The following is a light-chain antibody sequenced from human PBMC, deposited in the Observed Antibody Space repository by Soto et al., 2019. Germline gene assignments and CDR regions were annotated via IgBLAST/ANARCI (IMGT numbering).Light chain of an antibody. V-gene: IGKV3-20*01. CDR1: QSVRSTY. J-gene: IGKJ3*01. CDR2: GAS. CDR3: QQYSNSLLT. Sequence: VLTQSPGTLSLPPGERATLSCRASQSVRSTYLAWYQQKPGQAPRLLIYGASTRATGIPDRFSGTGSGTDFTLTISRVEPEDFAVYYCQQYSNSLLTFGPGTKVDIK.